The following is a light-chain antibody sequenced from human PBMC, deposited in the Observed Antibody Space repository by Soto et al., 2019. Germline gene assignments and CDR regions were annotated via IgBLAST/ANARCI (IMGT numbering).Light chain of an antibody. V-gene: IGLV2-8*01. CDR2: EVS. CDR3: SSYARSNNLGL. J-gene: IGLJ2*01. Sequence: QSALTQPPSASGSPGQSVTIPCTGTSSDVGFYNYVSWYQQHPGKAPKLIIYEVSKRPSGVPDRFSGSKSGNTASLTVSGLQSEDEADYYCSSYARSNNLGLFGGGTKLTVL. CDR1: SSDVGFYNY.